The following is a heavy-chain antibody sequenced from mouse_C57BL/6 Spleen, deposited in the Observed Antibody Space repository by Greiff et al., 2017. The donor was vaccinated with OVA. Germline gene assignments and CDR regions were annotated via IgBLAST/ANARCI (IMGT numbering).Heavy chain of an antibody. CDR1: GYTFTDYY. CDR2: INPYNGGT. CDR3: ARQGGNFDY. D-gene: IGHD1-1*02. J-gene: IGHJ2*01. V-gene: IGHV1-19*01. Sequence: EVQLQQSGPVLVKPGASVKMSCKASGYTFTDYYMNWVKQSHGKSLEWIGVINPYNGGTSYNQKFKGKATLTVDKSSSTAYMELNSLTSEDSAVYYCARQGGNFDYWGQGTTLTVSS.